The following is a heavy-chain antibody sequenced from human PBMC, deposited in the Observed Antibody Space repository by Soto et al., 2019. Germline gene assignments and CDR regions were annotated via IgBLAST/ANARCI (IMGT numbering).Heavy chain of an antibody. CDR3: VRGVHTPVAMGCFDY. CDR1: DFTFRIYW. CDR2: INQDGSEK. D-gene: IGHD2-2*01. V-gene: IGHV3-7*01. J-gene: IGHJ4*02. Sequence: GGSLRLSCAASDFTFRIYWMTWVRQAPGKGLEWVANINQDGSEKYYVDSVKGRFTISRDNARNSLYLQMNSLRVEDTAVYYCVRGVHTPVAMGCFDYWGQGTLVTVSS.